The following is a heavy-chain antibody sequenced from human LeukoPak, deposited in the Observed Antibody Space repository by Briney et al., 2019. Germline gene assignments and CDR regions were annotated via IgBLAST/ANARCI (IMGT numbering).Heavy chain of an antibody. Sequence: GGSLRLSCAASGFTFSSYGMHWVRQAPGKGLEWVAVIWYDGSNQYYADSVKGRFTISRENAKNSVYLQMNSLRAEDTAVYYCARGYGWAFDIWGQGTMVTVSS. CDR3: ARGYGWAFDI. V-gene: IGHV3-33*01. CDR1: GFTFSSYG. CDR2: IWYDGSNQ. D-gene: IGHD4-17*01. J-gene: IGHJ3*02.